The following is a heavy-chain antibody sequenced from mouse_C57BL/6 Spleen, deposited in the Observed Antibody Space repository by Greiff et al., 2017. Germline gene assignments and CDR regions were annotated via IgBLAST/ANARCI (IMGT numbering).Heavy chain of an antibody. Sequence: QVHVKQSGPELVKPGASVKISCKASGYSFTSYYIHWVKQRPGQGLEWIGWIYPGSGNTKYNEKFKGKATLTADTSSSTAYMQLSSLTSEDSAVYYCASSISYAMDYWGQGTSVTVSS. D-gene: IGHD2-3*01. CDR2: IYPGSGNT. V-gene: IGHV1-66*01. J-gene: IGHJ4*01. CDR3: ASSISYAMDY. CDR1: GYSFTSYY.